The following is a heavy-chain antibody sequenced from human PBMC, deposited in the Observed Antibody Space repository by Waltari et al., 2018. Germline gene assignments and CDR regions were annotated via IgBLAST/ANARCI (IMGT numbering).Heavy chain of an antibody. D-gene: IGHD4-17*01. CDR1: GFSFSHYP. Sequence: EVQLLESGGDLVQPGGSLRLSCAASGFSFSHYPMAWVRQAPGRGLEWCSTMPADCRSRNYADSVKGRFTISRDNSQTTLDLQMNTLRAEDTAVYFCAKADFGDPFWYFDLWGRGTLVTV. CDR3: AKADFGDPFWYFDL. CDR2: MPADCRSR. J-gene: IGHJ2*01. V-gene: IGHV3-23*01.